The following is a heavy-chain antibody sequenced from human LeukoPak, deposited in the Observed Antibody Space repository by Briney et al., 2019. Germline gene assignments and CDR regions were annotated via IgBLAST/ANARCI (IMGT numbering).Heavy chain of an antibody. CDR3: ARSSMVDAASPGT. CDR2: INPNSGVT. D-gene: IGHD2-15*01. J-gene: IGHJ5*02. V-gene: IGHV1-2*06. Sequence: ASVKVSCKASGYTFTGYYIHWVRQAPGQGLEWMGRINPNSGVTNYAQKFQGRVTMTRDTSISTAYMDLSSLTYDDTAFYYFARSSMVDAASPGTWGQGTLVTVSS. CDR1: GYTFTGYY.